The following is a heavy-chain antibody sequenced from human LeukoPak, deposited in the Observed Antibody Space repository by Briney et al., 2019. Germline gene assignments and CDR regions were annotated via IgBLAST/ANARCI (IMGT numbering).Heavy chain of an antibody. CDR1: GYSISSGYY. J-gene: IGHJ4*02. V-gene: IGHV4-38-2*02. CDR2: IYHSGST. Sequence: SETLSLTCTVSGYSISSGYYWGWIRQPPGKGLEWIGSIYHSGSTYYNPSLKSRVTISVDTSKNQFSLKLSSVTAADTAVYYCARAWGLGYCSSTSCYPYHFDYWGQGTLVTVSS. CDR3: ARAWGLGYCSSTSCYPYHFDY. D-gene: IGHD2-2*01.